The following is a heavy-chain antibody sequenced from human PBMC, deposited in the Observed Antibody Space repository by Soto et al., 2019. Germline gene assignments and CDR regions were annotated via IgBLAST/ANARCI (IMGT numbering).Heavy chain of an antibody. Sequence: PGQSMKISWKGSGYSFTNYWIGWVRQMPGKGLEWMGIIYPGDSDTRYSPSFQGQVTISADKSISTAYLQWSSLKASDTAMYYCASPYYYGSGSHNDAFDIWGQGTMVTVSS. CDR3: ASPYYYGSGSHNDAFDI. CDR2: IYPGDSDT. CDR1: GYSFTNYW. V-gene: IGHV5-51*01. J-gene: IGHJ3*02. D-gene: IGHD3-10*01.